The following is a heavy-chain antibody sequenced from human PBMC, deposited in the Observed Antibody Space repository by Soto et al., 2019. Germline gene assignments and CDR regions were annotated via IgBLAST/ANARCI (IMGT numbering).Heavy chain of an antibody. J-gene: IGHJ3*01. CDR2: ISPSSGGT. CDR1: GYTFTSYY. Sequence: QVQLVQSGAEVKKPGASVRVSCKASGYTFTSYYIHWVRHAPGHGPEWMGMISPSSGGTDYAQKLQGRVTMTRDTSTSTVYMELSSLRSEATAVYYCTRSIITTAGTDAFDLWGQGTLVTVSS. V-gene: IGHV1-46*03. CDR3: TRSIITTAGTDAFDL. D-gene: IGHD6-13*01.